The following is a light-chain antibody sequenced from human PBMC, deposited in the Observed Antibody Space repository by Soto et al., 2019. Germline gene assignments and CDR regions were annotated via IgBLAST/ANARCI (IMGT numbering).Light chain of an antibody. CDR1: QSVSSSY. CDR3: QQYGSSPPWT. CDR2: GAS. V-gene: IGKV3-20*01. J-gene: IGKJ1*01. Sequence: EIVLTQSPGTLSLSPGERATLSCRASQSVSSSYLAWYQQKPGQAPRLLIYGASSRATGIPDRFSGSGSGTHLTLTISRLEPEDFAVYYCQQYGSSPPWTFGQGTKVELK.